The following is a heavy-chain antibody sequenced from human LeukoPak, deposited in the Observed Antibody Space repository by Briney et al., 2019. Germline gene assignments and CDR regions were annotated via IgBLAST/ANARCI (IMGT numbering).Heavy chain of an antibody. V-gene: IGHV4-59*01. CDR2: IYYSGST. J-gene: IGHJ6*02. Sequence: SETLSLTCTVSGGSISSYYWSWIRQPPGKGLEWIGYIYYSGSTNYNPSLKSRVTISVDTSKNQFSLKLSSVTAADTAVYYCARDSPGYSSSWPPWYYYGMDVWGQGTTVAVSS. CDR3: ARDSPGYSSSWPPWYYYGMDV. CDR1: GGSISSYY. D-gene: IGHD6-13*01.